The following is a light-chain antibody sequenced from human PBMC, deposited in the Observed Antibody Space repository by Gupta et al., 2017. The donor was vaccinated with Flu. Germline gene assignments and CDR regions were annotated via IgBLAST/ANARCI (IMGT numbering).Light chain of an antibody. V-gene: IGKV1-12*01. Sequence: DIQMTQYPSSVSASVGDRVTLTCRASQDISTWLAWYQQKPGTAPKLLIYAASSWQSGVPSRFSGSGSGTDLTLTISSRLPEDSASYYCQQGNSVPPFTFGHGTKVDIK. CDR1: QDISTW. CDR3: QQGNSVPPFT. J-gene: IGKJ3*01. CDR2: AAS.